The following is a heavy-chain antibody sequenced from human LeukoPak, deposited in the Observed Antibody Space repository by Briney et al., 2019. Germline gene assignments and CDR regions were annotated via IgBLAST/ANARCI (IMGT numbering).Heavy chain of an antibody. D-gene: IGHD6-6*01. J-gene: IGHJ4*02. V-gene: IGHV3-7*05. CDR1: AFTFSRYW. Sequence: GGSLRLSCAASAFTFSRYWMSWVRQAPGKGLEWVANIKQDGSEKYYVDSVKGRFTISRDNAKNSLYLQMNSLRVEDTAVYHCARDVYSSSSLDYWGQGILVTVSS. CDR3: ARDVYSSSSLDY. CDR2: IKQDGSEK.